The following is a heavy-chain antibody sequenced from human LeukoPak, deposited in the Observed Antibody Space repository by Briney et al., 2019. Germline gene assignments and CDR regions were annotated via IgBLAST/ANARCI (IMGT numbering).Heavy chain of an antibody. J-gene: IGHJ4*02. CDR2: IIPISGTA. D-gene: IGHD3-16*01. CDR1: GGTFSSYA. Sequence: SVKVSCKASGGTFSSYAISWVRQAPGQGLEWMGRIIPISGTANYAQKFQGRVTITTDESTSTAYMELSSLRSEDTAVYYCARDPLRDYVWGSYFDWGQGTLVTVSS. V-gene: IGHV1-69*05. CDR3: ARDPLRDYVWGSYFD.